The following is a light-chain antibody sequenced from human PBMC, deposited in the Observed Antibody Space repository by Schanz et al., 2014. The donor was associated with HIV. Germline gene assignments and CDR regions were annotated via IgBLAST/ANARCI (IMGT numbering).Light chain of an antibody. J-gene: IGLJ2*01. Sequence: QSVLTQPPSASGTPGQRVTISCSGSSSNIGSNTVNWYQQLPGTAPKVLIYNNNQRPSGVPDRFSGAKSGTSASLAITGLQAEDEADYYCQSYDTSLSGSWVFGGGTKLTVL. CDR3: QSYDTSLSGSWV. CDR2: NNN. CDR1: SSNIGSNT. V-gene: IGLV1-44*01.